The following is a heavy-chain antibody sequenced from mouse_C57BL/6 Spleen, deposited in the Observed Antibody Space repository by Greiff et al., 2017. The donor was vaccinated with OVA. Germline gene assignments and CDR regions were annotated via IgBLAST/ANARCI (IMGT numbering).Heavy chain of an antibody. CDR3: ARIDSDYAMDY. CDR1: GYTFTSYW. J-gene: IGHJ4*01. CDR2: IDPSDSYT. V-gene: IGHV1-69*01. Sequence: VQLQQPGAELVMPGASVKLSCKASGYTFTSYWMHWVKQRPGQGLEWIGEIDPSDSYTNYNQKFKGKSTLTVDKSSSTAYMQLSSLTSEDSAVYYCARIDSDYAMDYWGQGTSVTVSS.